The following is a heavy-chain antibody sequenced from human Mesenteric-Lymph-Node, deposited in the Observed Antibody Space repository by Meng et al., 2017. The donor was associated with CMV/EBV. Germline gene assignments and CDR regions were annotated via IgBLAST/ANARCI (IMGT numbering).Heavy chain of an antibody. V-gene: IGHV4-38-2*02. CDR2: IYHSGST. CDR3: TRGARVGELGVGNWFGP. Sequence: SETLSLTCTVSGYSISSGYYWGWIRQPPGKGLEWIGTIYHSGSTYYNPSLKSRVTISIDTSKNQFSLKLSSVTAADTALYYCTRGARVGELGVGNWFGPWGQGTLVTVSS. D-gene: IGHD1-26*01. J-gene: IGHJ5*02. CDR1: GYSISSGYY.